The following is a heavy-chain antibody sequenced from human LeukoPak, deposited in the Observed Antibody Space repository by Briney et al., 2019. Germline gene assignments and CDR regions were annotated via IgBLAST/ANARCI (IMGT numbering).Heavy chain of an antibody. Sequence: SETLSLTCAVYGGSFSGYYWSWIRQPPGKGLEWIGEINHSGSTNYNPSLKSRVTISGDTSKNQFSLKLSSVTAADTAMYYCARRGRGSWDLWGQGTLVTVSS. CDR3: ARRGRGSWDL. CDR1: GGSFSGYY. CDR2: INHSGST. V-gene: IGHV4-34*01. D-gene: IGHD6-13*01. J-gene: IGHJ5*02.